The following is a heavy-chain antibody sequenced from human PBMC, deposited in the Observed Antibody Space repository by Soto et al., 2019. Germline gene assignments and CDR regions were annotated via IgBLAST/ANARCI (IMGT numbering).Heavy chain of an antibody. V-gene: IGHV4-61*01. CDR1: GDSVTSVSDY. Sequence: SETLSLTCTVSGDSVTSVSDYWSWIRQPTGKGLEWIGYIYYSGSADYNPSLGSRVTISIDTSKNQFSLKLTSVTAADTAVYYCARGVGFGYYGMDVWGQGTTVTVSS. CDR2: IYYSGSA. D-gene: IGHD3-10*01. J-gene: IGHJ6*02. CDR3: ARGVGFGYYGMDV.